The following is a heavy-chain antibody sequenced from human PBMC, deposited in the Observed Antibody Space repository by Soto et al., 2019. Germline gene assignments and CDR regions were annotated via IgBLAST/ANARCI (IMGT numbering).Heavy chain of an antibody. CDR3: ARVSSVAVAGYRPEYFQH. CDR2: INAGNGNT. J-gene: IGHJ1*01. CDR1: GYTFTSYA. Sequence: GASVKVSCKASGYTFTSYAMHWVRQAPGQRLEWMGWINAGNGNTKYSQKFQGRVTITRDTSASTAYMELSSLRSEDTAVYYCARVSSVAVAGYRPEYFQHWGQGTLVTVSS. D-gene: IGHD6-19*01. V-gene: IGHV1-3*01.